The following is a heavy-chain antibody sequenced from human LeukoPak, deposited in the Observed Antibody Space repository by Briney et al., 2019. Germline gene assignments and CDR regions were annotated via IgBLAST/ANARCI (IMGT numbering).Heavy chain of an antibody. J-gene: IGHJ4*02. CDR1: GGSISSGGYY. CDR2: IYYSGST. CDR3: ATVDTAMPYYFDY. Sequence: SQTLSLTCTVSGGSISSGGYYWSWIRQHPGKGLEWIGYIYYSGSTYYNPSLKSRVTISADTSKNQFSLKLSSVTAADTAVYYCATVDTAMPYYFDYWGQGTLVTVSS. D-gene: IGHD5-18*01. V-gene: IGHV4-31*03.